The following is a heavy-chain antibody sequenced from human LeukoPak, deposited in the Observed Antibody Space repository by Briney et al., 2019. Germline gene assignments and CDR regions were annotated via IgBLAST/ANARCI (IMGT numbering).Heavy chain of an antibody. CDR2: INPNSGGT. V-gene: IGHV1-2*02. CDR3: ARVKSAIVADGFGDPFDI. Sequence: ASVKVSCKASGYTFTGYYMHWVRQAPGQGLEWMGWINPNSGGTNYAQKFQGRVTMTRDTSISTVYMELSSLRSDDTAVYYCARVKSAIVADGFGDPFDIWGQGTMVIVSS. CDR1: GYTFTGYY. D-gene: IGHD5-12*01. J-gene: IGHJ3*02.